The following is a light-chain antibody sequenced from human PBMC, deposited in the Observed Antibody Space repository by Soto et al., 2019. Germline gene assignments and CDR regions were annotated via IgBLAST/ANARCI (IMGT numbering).Light chain of an antibody. V-gene: IGKV4-1*01. CDR2: WAS. J-gene: IGKJ4*01. CDR1: QSVFYSSNNNNY. Sequence: DIVMTQSPDSLAVSLGERATINCKSSQSVFYSSNNNNYLAWYQQRPGQPPKLLIYWASTRESGVPDRFSGSGSGTDFNLTISSLQAEDVAVYYCQQYYSTPLTFGGGTKVEIK. CDR3: QQYYSTPLT.